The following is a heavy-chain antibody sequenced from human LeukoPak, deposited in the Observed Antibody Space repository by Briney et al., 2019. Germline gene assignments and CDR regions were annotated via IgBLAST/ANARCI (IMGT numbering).Heavy chain of an antibody. CDR1: GFTFSSYA. V-gene: IGHV3-23*01. CDR3: AKDRGSGSYYYYYYYGMDV. CDR2: ISGSGGST. D-gene: IGHD3-10*01. Sequence: PGGSLRLSCAASGFTFSSYAMSWVRQAPGKGLEWVSAISGSGGSTYYADSVKGRFTISRDNSKNTPYLQMNSLRAEDTAVYYCAKDRGSGSYYYYYYYGMDVWGQGTTVTVSS. J-gene: IGHJ6*02.